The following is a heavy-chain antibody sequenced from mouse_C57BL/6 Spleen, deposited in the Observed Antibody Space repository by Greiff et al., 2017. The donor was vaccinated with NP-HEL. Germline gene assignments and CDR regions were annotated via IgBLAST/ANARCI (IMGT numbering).Heavy chain of an antibody. CDR2: IDPSASYT. J-gene: IGHJ2*01. CDR1: GYTFTSYW. V-gene: IGHV1-50*01. Sequence: QVQLQQPGAELAKPGASVKLSCKASGYTFTSYWMQWVKQRPGQGLEWIGEIDPSASYTNYNQKFKGKATLTVDTSSSTAYMQLSSLTSEDSAVYYCARGDYGSSLYYFDYWGQGTTLTVSS. D-gene: IGHD1-1*01. CDR3: ARGDYGSSLYYFDY.